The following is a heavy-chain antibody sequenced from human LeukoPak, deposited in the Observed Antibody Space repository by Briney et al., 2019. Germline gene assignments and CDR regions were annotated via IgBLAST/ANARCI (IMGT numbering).Heavy chain of an antibody. J-gene: IGHJ4*02. CDR1: GGSISTYY. CDR2: IDYSGST. V-gene: IGHV4-59*08. D-gene: IGHD6-19*01. Sequence: SETLSLTCTVSGGSISTYYWSWIRQPPGGGLEWIGHIDYSGSTNYNPSLKSRVTISVDTSKNQFSLKMNSVTAADTAVYYCARLASSGWSHCDYWGQGTLVTVSS. CDR3: ARLASSGWSHCDY.